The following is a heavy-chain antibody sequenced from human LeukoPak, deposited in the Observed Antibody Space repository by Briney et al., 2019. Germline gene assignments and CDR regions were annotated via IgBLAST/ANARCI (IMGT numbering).Heavy chain of an antibody. D-gene: IGHD6-13*01. J-gene: IGHJ4*02. CDR2: ISGSGGST. CDR3: AKDQVIAAAGTRKPIDY. Sequence: GGSLTLSCAASGFTFSSYAMSWVRQAPGKGLEWVSAISGSGGSTYYADSVKGRFTISRDKSKNTLYLQMNSLRAEDTAVYYCAKDQVIAAAGTRKPIDYWGQGTLVTVSS. V-gene: IGHV3-23*01. CDR1: GFTFSSYA.